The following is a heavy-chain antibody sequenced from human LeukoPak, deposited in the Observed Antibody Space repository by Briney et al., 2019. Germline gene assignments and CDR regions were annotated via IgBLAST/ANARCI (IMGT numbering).Heavy chain of an antibody. J-gene: IGHJ4*02. CDR2: INPSGGST. Sequence: ASVKVSCKASGYTFTSYYMHRVRQAPGQGLEWMGIINPSGGSTSYAQKFQGRVTMTRDMSTSTVYMELSSLRSEDTAVYYCAKDRRLILEWLLYRGYVDYWGQGTLVTVSS. CDR3: AKDRRLILEWLLYRGYVDY. CDR1: GYTFTSYY. V-gene: IGHV1-46*01. D-gene: IGHD3-3*01.